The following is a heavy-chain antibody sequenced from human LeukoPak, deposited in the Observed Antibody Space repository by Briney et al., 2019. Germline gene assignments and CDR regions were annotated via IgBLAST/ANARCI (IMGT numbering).Heavy chain of an antibody. Sequence: ASVKVSCKASGYSFTNYAMNWVRQAPGQGLEWMGWIHPSTGNPTYAQGFTGRFVFSLDKLVSTAYLQISRLKAEDTAVYYCARVPFVVMGDTGNWFDPWGQGTLVTVSS. CDR2: IHPSTGNP. CDR3: ARVPFVVMGDTGNWFDP. J-gene: IGHJ5*02. CDR1: GYSFTNYA. D-gene: IGHD2-8*01. V-gene: IGHV7-4-1*02.